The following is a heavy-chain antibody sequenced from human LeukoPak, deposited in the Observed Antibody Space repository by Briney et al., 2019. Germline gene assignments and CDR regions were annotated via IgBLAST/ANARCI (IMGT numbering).Heavy chain of an antibody. J-gene: IGHJ4*02. CDR3: ARDRGVPRPCYFDQ. CDR2: VHYNGST. D-gene: IGHD3-10*01. Sequence: SETLSLTCTVSGGSVRSSSYYWGCIRQPPGKGLEWIGSVHYNGSTCYNPSLGGRVIMSIDTSKNQFSLKLTSVTAADTAMYYCARDRGVPRPCYFDQWGQGTLVTVSS. V-gene: IGHV4-39*07. CDR1: GGSVRSSSYY.